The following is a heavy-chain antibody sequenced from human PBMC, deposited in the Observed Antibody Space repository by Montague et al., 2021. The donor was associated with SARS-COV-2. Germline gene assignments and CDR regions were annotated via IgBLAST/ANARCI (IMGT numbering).Heavy chain of an antibody. D-gene: IGHD3-22*01. CDR3: ARGRQHFNMIVVVMTGGEYYFDY. Sequence: ETLSLTCAVYGGSFTDYYWSWVRQPPGKGLEWIGEINHCGTSNYNPSLKSRVSISVDTSKNQFSLYLGSVTAADTAVYYCARGRQHFNMIVVVMTGGEYYFDYWAQGTLVTVSS. CDR2: INHCGTS. J-gene: IGHJ4*02. V-gene: IGHV4-34*01. CDR1: GGSFTDYY.